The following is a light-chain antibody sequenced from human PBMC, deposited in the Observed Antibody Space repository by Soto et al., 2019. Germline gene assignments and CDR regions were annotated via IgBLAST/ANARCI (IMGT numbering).Light chain of an antibody. CDR2: LSSDGSH. V-gene: IGLV4-69*01. CDR3: QTWDTGARVV. CDR1: GGHSSYA. J-gene: IGLJ2*01. Sequence: QPVLTQSPSASASLGAWVKLTCTLSGGHSSYAIAWHQQQPEKGPRYLMKLSSDGSHSKGDGIPDRFSGSSSGAERYLTISSLQSEDEADYYCQTWDTGARVVFGGGTKLTVL.